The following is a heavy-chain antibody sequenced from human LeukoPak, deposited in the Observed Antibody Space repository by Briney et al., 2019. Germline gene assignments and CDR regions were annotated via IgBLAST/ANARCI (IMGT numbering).Heavy chain of an antibody. CDR3: ARTGLGEFF. Sequence: GGSLRLSCAASGFSFSSYAMTWVRQAPGKGLEWVANIKGDGGDTFYVDSVKGRFTISRDNAHNSLFLQMNALRVEDTAVYYCARTGLGEFFWGQGTLVTVSS. CDR2: IKGDGGDT. D-gene: IGHD3-16*01. J-gene: IGHJ4*02. CDR1: GFSFSSYA. V-gene: IGHV3-7*01.